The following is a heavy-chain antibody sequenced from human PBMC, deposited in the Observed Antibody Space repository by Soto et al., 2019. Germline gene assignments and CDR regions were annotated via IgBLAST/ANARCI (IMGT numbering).Heavy chain of an antibody. J-gene: IGHJ5*02. CDR2: IYYSGST. CDR1: GGSISSYY. D-gene: IGHD1-26*01. V-gene: IGHV4-59*06. CDR3: ARVGGINWFDP. Sequence: SETLSLTCTVSGGSISSYYWSWIRQHPGKGLEWIGYIYYSGSTYYNPSLKSRVTISVDTSKNQFSLKLSSVTAADTAVYYCARVGGINWFDPWGQGALVTVSS.